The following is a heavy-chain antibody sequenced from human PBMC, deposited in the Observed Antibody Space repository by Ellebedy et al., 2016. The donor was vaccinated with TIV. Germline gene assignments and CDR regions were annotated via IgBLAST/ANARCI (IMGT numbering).Heavy chain of an antibody. Sequence: PGGSLRLSCAASGFVFSNHAMTWVRHAPGKGLEWVSGVSGSGGETFYADSVKGRFTISRDNSKHIVYKQMNSLGVEDTAVYYCAKGLGAYDLRGDYWGQGTLVTVSS. V-gene: IGHV3-23*01. D-gene: IGHD5-12*01. CDR2: VSGSGGET. CDR3: AKGLGAYDLRGDY. J-gene: IGHJ4*02. CDR1: GFVFSNHA.